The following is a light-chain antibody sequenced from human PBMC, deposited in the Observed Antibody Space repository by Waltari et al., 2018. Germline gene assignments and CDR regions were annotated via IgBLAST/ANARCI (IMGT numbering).Light chain of an antibody. J-gene: IGKJ4*01. CDR2: DTS. CDR3: LQRSNWPLT. Sequence: EIVLTQSPATLSLSPGERATLSCRASQNISSYLAWDQQKPGQAPRLLIYDTSRRATGIPARFSGSGSGTDFTLTISSLEPEDFAVYSCLQRSNWPLTFGGGTKVDIK. CDR1: QNISSY. V-gene: IGKV3-11*01.